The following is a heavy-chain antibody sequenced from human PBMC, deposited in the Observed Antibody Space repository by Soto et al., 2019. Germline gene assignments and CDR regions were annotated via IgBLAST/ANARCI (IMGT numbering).Heavy chain of an antibody. V-gene: IGHV4-39*07. CDR3: ARDMYNEGNHYFLEHYVDY. CDR1: GDSINSRSYY. CDR2: IYYSGRT. Sequence: SETLSLTCTVTGDSINSRSYYWGWIRQPPGKGLEWIGSIYYSGRTYNNPSLRSRVSMSIDTSKNQFSLKLTSVTAADTALYFCARDMYNEGNHYFLEHYVDYWGQGTPVTVSS. D-gene: IGHD1-1*01. J-gene: IGHJ4*02.